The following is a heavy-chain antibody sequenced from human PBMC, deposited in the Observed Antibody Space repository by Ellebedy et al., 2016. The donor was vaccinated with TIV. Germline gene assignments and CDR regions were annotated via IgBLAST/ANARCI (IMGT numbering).Heavy chain of an antibody. CDR3: ARGLISGYYAGHAFDI. Sequence: GESLKISCAASGFTFSSYGMHWVRQAPGKGLEWVAVISYDGSNKYYADSVKGRFAISKDNSKNTLYLQMHSLRAEDTAVYYCARGLISGYYAGHAFDIWGQGTMVTVSS. CDR2: ISYDGSNK. V-gene: IGHV3-30*03. CDR1: GFTFSSYG. D-gene: IGHD3-22*01. J-gene: IGHJ3*02.